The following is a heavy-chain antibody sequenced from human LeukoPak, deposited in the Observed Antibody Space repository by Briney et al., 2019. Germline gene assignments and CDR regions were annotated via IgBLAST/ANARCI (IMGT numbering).Heavy chain of an antibody. CDR3: AELGITMIGGV. CDR1: GGSISSSGYY. CDR2: ISSSGSTI. D-gene: IGHD3-10*02. V-gene: IGHV3-11*04. J-gene: IGHJ6*04. Sequence: LSLTCTVSGGSISSSGYYWGWIRQPPGKGLEWVSYISSSGSTIYYADSVKGRFTISRDNAKNSLYLQMNSLRAEDTAVYYCAELGITMIGGVWGKGTTVTISS.